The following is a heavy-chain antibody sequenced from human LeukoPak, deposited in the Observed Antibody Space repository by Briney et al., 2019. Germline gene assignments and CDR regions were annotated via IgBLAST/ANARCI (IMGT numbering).Heavy chain of an antibody. CDR3: ARTWSSSWYQDYFDY. V-gene: IGHV1-8*01. CDR2: MYPNSGNT. J-gene: IGHJ4*02. Sequence: ASVKVSCKASGYTFTSYDINWVRQATGQGLEWMGWMYPNSGNTGYAQKFQGRVTMTRNTSISTAYMELSSLRSEDTAVYYCARTWSSSWYQDYFDYWGQGTLVTVSS. D-gene: IGHD6-13*01. CDR1: GYTFTSYD.